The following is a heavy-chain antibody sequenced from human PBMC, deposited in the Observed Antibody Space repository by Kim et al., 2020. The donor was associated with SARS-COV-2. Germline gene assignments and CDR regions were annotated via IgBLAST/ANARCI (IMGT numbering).Heavy chain of an antibody. V-gene: IGHV3-7*01. D-gene: IGHD6-19*01. CDR3: AGEGGLNSIGRDAFDI. CDR2: IKQDGNQK. Sequence: GGSLRLSCAASGFTFSSYWMTWVRQAPGKGLEWVANIKQDGNQKYYVDSVKGRFTISRDNAKKSLYLQMNIRRAEDTAVYYWAGEGGLNSIGRDAFDIWG. J-gene: IGHJ3*02. CDR1: GFTFSSYW.